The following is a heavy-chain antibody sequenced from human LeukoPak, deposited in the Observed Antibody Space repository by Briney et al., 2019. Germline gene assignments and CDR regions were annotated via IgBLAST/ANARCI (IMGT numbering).Heavy chain of an antibody. D-gene: IGHD6-19*01. CDR3: ARVGDSSGWYRDPFDY. J-gene: IGHJ4*02. V-gene: IGHV3-7*01. CDR1: GFTXXXYW. Sequence: LXXAXSGFTXXXYWMXWVRQAPGKGLEWVANIKQDGSEKYYVDSVKGRFTISRDNAKNSLYLQMNSLRAEDTAVYYCARVGDSSGWYRDPFDYWGQGTLVTVSS. CDR2: IKQDGSEK.